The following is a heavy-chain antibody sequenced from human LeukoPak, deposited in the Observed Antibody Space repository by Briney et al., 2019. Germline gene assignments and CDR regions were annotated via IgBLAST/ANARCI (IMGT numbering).Heavy chain of an antibody. Sequence: GGSLKISCKGSGXSFTSYWIGWVRQMPGKGLEWMGIIYPGDSDTRYSPSFQGQVTISADKSISTAYLQWSSLKASDTAMYYCARLVDTAMVENWFDPWGQGTLVTVSS. CDR2: IYPGDSDT. J-gene: IGHJ5*02. CDR1: GXSFTSYW. CDR3: ARLVDTAMVENWFDP. D-gene: IGHD5-18*01. V-gene: IGHV5-51*01.